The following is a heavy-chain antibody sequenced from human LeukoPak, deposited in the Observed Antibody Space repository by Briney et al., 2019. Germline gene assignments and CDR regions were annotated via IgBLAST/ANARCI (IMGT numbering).Heavy chain of an antibody. CDR2: IYPGDSDT. D-gene: IGHD5-24*01. Sequence: GESLKVSCKGSGYSFTSYWLGWVRQMSGKGLEWMGIIYPGDSDTRYSPSFQGQVTISADKSISTAYLQWSSLKASDTAMYYCVVRRGYTGPFDYWGQGTLVTVSS. J-gene: IGHJ4*02. CDR1: GYSFTSYW. V-gene: IGHV5-51*01. CDR3: VVRRGYTGPFDY.